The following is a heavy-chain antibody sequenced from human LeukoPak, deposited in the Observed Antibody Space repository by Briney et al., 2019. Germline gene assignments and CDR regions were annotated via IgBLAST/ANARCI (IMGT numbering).Heavy chain of an antibody. V-gene: IGHV3-30-3*01. CDR2: ISYDGSNK. D-gene: IGHD1-26*01. CDR3: ARDLGVVGATGDDY. Sequence: GGSLRLSCAASGFTFSSYAMHWVRQAPGKGLEWVAVISYDGSNKYYADSVKGRFTISRDNSKNTLYLQMNSLRAEDTAVYYCARDLGVVGATGDDYWGQGTLVTVSS. CDR1: GFTFSSYA. J-gene: IGHJ4*02.